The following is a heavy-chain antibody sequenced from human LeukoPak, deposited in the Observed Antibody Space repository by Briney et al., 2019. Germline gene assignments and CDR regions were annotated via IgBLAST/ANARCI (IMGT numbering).Heavy chain of an antibody. CDR2: ISSSGSTI. J-gene: IGHJ4*02. D-gene: IGHD2-15*01. V-gene: IGHV3-48*03. CDR3: ARDPGYCSGGSCYDHFDY. CDR1: GFTSSSYE. Sequence: GGSLRLXCAASGFTSSSYEMNWVRRAPGKGLESVSYISSSGSTIYYADSVKGRFTISRDNAKNSLYLQMNSLRAEDTAVYYCARDPGYCSGGSCYDHFDYWGQGTLVTVSS.